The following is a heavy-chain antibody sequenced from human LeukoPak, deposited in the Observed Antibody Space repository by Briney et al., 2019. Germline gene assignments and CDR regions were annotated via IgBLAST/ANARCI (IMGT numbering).Heavy chain of an antibody. V-gene: IGHV1-58*01. J-gene: IGHJ4*02. CDR2: IVVGSGNT. CDR3: AAGIPYEDSSGWPF. CDR1: GFTFTSSA. D-gene: IGHD6-19*01. Sequence: SVKVSFKASGFTFTSSAVQWVRQARGQRLEWIGWIVVGSGNTNYAQKFQERVTITRDMSTSTAYMELSSLRSEDTAVYYCAAGIPYEDSSGWPFWGQGTLVTVSS.